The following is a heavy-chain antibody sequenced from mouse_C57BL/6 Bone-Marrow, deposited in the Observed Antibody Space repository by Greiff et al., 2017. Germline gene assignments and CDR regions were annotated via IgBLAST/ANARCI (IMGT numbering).Heavy chain of an antibody. CDR2: IHPHSGST. V-gene: IGHV1-64*01. D-gene: IGHD1-1*01. CDR3: ASGSSWFAY. Sequence: QVQLKQPGAELVKPGASVKLSCKASGYTFTSYWMHWVKQRPGQGLEWIGMIHPHSGSTNYNEKFKSKATLTVNKSSSTAYMQLSSLTSEDSAVYYCASGSSWFAYWGQGTLVTVSA. J-gene: IGHJ3*01. CDR1: GYTFTSYW.